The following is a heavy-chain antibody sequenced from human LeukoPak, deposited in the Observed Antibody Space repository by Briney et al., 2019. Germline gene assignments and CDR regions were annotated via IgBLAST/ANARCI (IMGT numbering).Heavy chain of an antibody. CDR2: ISYDGSNK. CDR3: ARDPERDWNYPRY. Sequence: PGGSLRLSCAASGFTFSSYAMSWVRQAPGKGLEWVAVISYDGSNKYYADSVKGRFTISRDNSKNTLYLQMNSLRAEDTAVYYCARDPERDWNYPRYWGQGTLVAVSS. J-gene: IGHJ4*02. D-gene: IGHD1-7*01. CDR1: GFTFSSYA. V-gene: IGHV3-30*04.